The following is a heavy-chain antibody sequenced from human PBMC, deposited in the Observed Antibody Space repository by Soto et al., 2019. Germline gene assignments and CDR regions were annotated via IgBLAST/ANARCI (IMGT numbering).Heavy chain of an antibody. D-gene: IGHD6-13*01. CDR1: GGSFSGYY. CDR2: INHSGST. CDR3: ARGPLKQLVSYYYSYMDV. J-gene: IGHJ6*03. V-gene: IGHV4-34*01. Sequence: SETLSLTCAVYGGSFSGYYWSWIRQPPGKGLEWIGEINHSGSTNYNPSLKSRVTISVDTSKNQFSLKLSSVTAADTAVYYCARGPLKQLVSYYYSYMDVWGKGTRVTVSS.